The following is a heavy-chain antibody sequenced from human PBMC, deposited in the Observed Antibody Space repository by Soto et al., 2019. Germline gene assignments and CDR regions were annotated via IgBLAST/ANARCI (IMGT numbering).Heavy chain of an antibody. CDR2: INPSGGST. D-gene: IGHD4-17*01. CDR1: GYTFSTYY. Sequence: GASVKVSCKASGYTFSTYYMHWVRQAPGQGYEWMGIINPSGGSTTYAQKFQGRFTTSRDNSKNTLYLQMNSLRAEDTAVYYCATDKTTQDYYYYGMDVWGQGTTVTVSS. CDR3: ATDKTTQDYYYYGMDV. V-gene: IGHV1-46*01. J-gene: IGHJ6*02.